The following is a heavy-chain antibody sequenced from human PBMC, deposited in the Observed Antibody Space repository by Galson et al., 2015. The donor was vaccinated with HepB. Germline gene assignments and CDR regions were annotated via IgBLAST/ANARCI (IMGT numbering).Heavy chain of an antibody. CDR3: ANGGCGGDCF. D-gene: IGHD2-21*01. CDR2: MRFDGSET. V-gene: IGHV3-30*02. Sequence: SLRLSCAASGFNFSSHGMHWVRQAPGKGLEWLSFMRFDGSETYYRDSVKSRFTITRDNSKNTLYLQMNSLRAEDTAVYYCANGGCGGDCFWGQGTLVTVSS. CDR1: GFNFSSHG. J-gene: IGHJ4*02.